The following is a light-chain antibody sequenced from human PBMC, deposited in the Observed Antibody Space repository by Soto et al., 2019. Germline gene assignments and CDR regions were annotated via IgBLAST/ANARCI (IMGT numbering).Light chain of an antibody. CDR3: QAWDSSTGV. V-gene: IGLV3-1*01. CDR2: QDS. Sequence: SYELTQPPSVSVSPGQTASITCSGDKLGDKYACWYQQKPGQSPVLVIYQDSKRPSGIPERFSGSNSGNTATLTISGTQAXXXXXYYCQAWDSSTGVFGTGTKLTV. CDR1: KLGDKY. J-gene: IGLJ1*01.